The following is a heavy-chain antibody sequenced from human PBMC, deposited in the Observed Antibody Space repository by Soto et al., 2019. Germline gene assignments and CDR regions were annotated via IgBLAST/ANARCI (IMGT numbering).Heavy chain of an antibody. D-gene: IGHD1-1*01. CDR3: PRYKDRLQLGGNYYFILDV. V-gene: IGHV1-69*05. CDR1: GGTFRTSA. J-gene: IGHJ6*02. CDR2: IMPVFRRP. Sequence: QVQLVQSGAEVKKPGSSVKVSCKASGGTFRTSAFSWVRQAPGQGLEWVGGIMPVFRRPKYAQNFQDRVTITTDQSTSTAYMELNSLRSDHTAVYYCPRYKDRLQLGGNYYFILDVWGQGTAVTVSS.